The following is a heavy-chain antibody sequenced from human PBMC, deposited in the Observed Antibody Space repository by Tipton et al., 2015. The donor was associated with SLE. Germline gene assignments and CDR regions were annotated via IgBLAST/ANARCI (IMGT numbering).Heavy chain of an antibody. D-gene: IGHD7-27*01. V-gene: IGHV3-30*02. J-gene: IGHJ4*02. Sequence: SLRLSCAASGFTFSSYGMHWVRQAPGKGLEWVAFIRYDGSYKYYADSVKGRFTISRDNSKNTLYLQMNSLRAEDTAVYYCATGDVGAFDYWGQGTLVTVSS. CDR1: GFTFSSYG. CDR3: ATGDVGAFDY. CDR2: IRYDGSYK.